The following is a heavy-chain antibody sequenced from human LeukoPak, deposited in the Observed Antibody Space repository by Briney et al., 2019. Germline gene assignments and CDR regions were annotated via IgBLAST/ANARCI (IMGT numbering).Heavy chain of an antibody. CDR2: IYYSGST. CDR3: ARGDGGFDY. D-gene: IGHD3-10*01. J-gene: IGHJ4*02. Sequence: PSETPSLTCIVSGGSISSYYWSWIRHPPRKGLEWIRYIYYSGSTNYNTSLKGRVTISVDTSKNQFSLKLSSVTAADTAVYYCARGDGGFDYWGQGTLVTVSS. V-gene: IGHV4-59*01. CDR1: GGSISSYY.